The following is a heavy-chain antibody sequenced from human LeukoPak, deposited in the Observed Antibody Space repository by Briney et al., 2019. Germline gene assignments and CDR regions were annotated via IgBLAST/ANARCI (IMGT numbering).Heavy chain of an antibody. Sequence: SETLSLTCAVYGGFFSGYYWSWIRQPPGKGLEWIGEINHSGSTNYNPSLKSRVTISVDTSKNQFSLKLSSVTAADTAVYYCASRTLYYYDSSGYYPDYWGQGTLVTVSS. V-gene: IGHV4-34*01. CDR2: INHSGST. CDR3: ASRTLYYYDSSGYYPDY. J-gene: IGHJ4*02. D-gene: IGHD3-22*01. CDR1: GGFFSGYY.